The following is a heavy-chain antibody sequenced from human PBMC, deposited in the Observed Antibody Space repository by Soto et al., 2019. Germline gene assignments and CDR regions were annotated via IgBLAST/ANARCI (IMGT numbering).Heavy chain of an antibody. CDR1: GGSISRGVNY. CDR3: ARCDLELPLLFDS. J-gene: IGHJ4*02. CDR2: IYYSGNT. D-gene: IGHD1-7*01. V-gene: IGHV4-31*03. Sequence: QVQLLESGPGLVKPSQTLSLTCTVSGGSISRGVNYWSWIRQHPGKGLEWIVYIYYSGNTYYNPSLKSRVTISVDTSKNQFSLKLSSVTAADTAIYYCARCDLELPLLFDSWGQGTLVTVSS.